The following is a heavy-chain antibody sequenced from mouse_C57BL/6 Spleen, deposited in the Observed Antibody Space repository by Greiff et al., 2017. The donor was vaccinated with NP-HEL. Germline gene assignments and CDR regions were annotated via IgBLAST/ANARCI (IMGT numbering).Heavy chain of an antibody. CDR2: ISDGGSYT. V-gene: IGHV5-4*01. CDR1: GFTFSSYA. J-gene: IGHJ1*03. CDR3: ARDDYDVYWYFDV. Sequence: EVQRVESGGGLVKPGGSLKLSCAASGFTFSSYAMSWVRQTPEKRLEWVATISDGGSYTYYPDNVKGRFTISRDNAKNNLYLQMSHLKSEDTAMYYCARDDYDVYWYFDVWGTGTTVTVSS. D-gene: IGHD2-4*01.